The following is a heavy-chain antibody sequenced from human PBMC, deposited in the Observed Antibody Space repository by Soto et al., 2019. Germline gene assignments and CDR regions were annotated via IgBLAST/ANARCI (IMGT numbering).Heavy chain of an antibody. CDR1: GGSISSYY. V-gene: IGHV4-4*07. D-gene: IGHD3-22*01. Sequence: SETLSLTCTVSGGSISSYYWSWIRQPAGKGLEWIGHIYISGSTNYNPSLKSRVTMSVDSSKNQFSLKLSSVTAADTAVYYCARGVTIYYYGSSGSNWFDPWGQGTLVTVSS. CDR2: IYISGST. J-gene: IGHJ5*02. CDR3: ARGVTIYYYGSSGSNWFDP.